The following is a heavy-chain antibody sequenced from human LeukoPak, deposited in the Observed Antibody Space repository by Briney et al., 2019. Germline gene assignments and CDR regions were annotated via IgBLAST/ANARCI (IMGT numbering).Heavy chain of an antibody. CDR3: ARHAEYGDYYYFDY. J-gene: IGHJ4*02. CDR2: IYPGDSDA. CDR1: GYSFTRYW. D-gene: IGHD4-17*01. Sequence: GESLKISCQGSGYSFTRYWIGWVRQMAGKGRAWVGIIYPGDSDARYSLSFQGQVTISADKSISTAYLQWSSLKASDTAMYYCARHAEYGDYYYFDYWGQGTLVTVSS. V-gene: IGHV5-51*01.